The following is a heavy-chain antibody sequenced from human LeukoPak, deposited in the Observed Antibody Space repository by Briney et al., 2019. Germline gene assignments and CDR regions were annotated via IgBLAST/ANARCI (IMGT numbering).Heavy chain of an antibody. J-gene: IGHJ4*02. CDR2: IRSKAYGGTT. Sequence: PGGSLRLSCTASGFTFGDYAMSWVRQAPGKGLEWVGFIRSKAYGGTTEYAASVKGRFTISRDDSKSIAYLQMNSLKTEDTAVYYCTRMSGSYYYTGFDYWGQGTLVTVSS. CDR3: TRMSGSYYYTGFDY. D-gene: IGHD1-26*01. CDR1: GFTFGDYA. V-gene: IGHV3-49*04.